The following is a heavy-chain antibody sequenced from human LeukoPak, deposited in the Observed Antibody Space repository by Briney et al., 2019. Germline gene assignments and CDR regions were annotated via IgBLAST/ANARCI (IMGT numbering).Heavy chain of an antibody. Sequence: PSETLSLTCTVSGGSISSSSNYWGWIRQPPGKGLEWIGSIYYSGSTYYNPPLKSRVTISVDTSKNQFSLKLTSVTAADTAVYYCARRLGSRGRFDPWGQGTLVTVSS. V-gene: IGHV4-39*01. D-gene: IGHD3-10*01. CDR2: IYYSGST. CDR3: ARRLGSRGRFDP. CDR1: GGSISSSSNY. J-gene: IGHJ5*02.